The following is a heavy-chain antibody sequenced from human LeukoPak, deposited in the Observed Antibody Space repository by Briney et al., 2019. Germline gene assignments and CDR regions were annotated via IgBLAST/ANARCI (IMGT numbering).Heavy chain of an antibody. D-gene: IGHD3-9*01. V-gene: IGHV1-8*01. CDR3: ARVLRYFDWLLYGPDAFDI. CDR1: GYTFTSYD. Sequence: GASVKVSCKASGYTFTSYDINWVRQATGQGLEWMGWMNPNSGNAGYAQKFQGRVTMTRNTSISTAYMGLSSLRSEDTAVYYCARVLRYFDWLLYGPDAFDIWGQGTMVTVSS. CDR2: MNPNSGNA. J-gene: IGHJ3*02.